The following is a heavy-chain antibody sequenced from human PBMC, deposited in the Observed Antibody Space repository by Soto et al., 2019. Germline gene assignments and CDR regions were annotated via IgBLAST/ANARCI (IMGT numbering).Heavy chain of an antibody. D-gene: IGHD6-19*01. V-gene: IGHV4-39*01. CDR3: VNQWLVPVGWFDP. CDR1: GGSISSSSYY. CDR2: IYYSGST. J-gene: IGHJ5*02. Sequence: PSETLSLTCTVSGGSISSSSYYWGWIRQPPGKGLEWIGSIYYSGSTYYNPSLKSRVTISVDTSKNQFSLKLSSVTAADTAVYYCVNQWLVPVGWFDPWGQGTLVTVSS.